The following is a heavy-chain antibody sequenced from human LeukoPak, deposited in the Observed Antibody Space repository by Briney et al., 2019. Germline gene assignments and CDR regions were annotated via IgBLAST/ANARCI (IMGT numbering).Heavy chain of an antibody. CDR3: ARSLVYGDFSDY. CDR2: IYTSGST. J-gene: IGHJ4*02. V-gene: IGHV4-61*02. D-gene: IGHD4-17*01. CDR1: GGSISSGSYY. Sequence: PSETLSLTCTVSGGSISSGSYYWSWIRQPAGKGLEWIGRIYTSGSTNYNPSLKSRVTMSVDTSENQFSLKLSSVTAADTAVYYCARSLVYGDFSDYWGQGTLVTVSS.